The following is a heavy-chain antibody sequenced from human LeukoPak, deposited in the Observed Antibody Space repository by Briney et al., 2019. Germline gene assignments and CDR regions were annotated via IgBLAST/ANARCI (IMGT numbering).Heavy chain of an antibody. CDR1: GFSFSSYA. Sequence: PGGSLRLSCAASGFSFSSYAISWVRQAPGKGLEWVSGVSRKGDSTNYAGSVKGRFTISRDNSKNMLYLQMNSLRAEDTAVYYCAKDMGLEWDSSGPNPADYWGQGTLVTVSS. J-gene: IGHJ4*02. V-gene: IGHV3-23*01. CDR2: VSRKGDST. D-gene: IGHD3-22*01. CDR3: AKDMGLEWDSSGPNPADY.